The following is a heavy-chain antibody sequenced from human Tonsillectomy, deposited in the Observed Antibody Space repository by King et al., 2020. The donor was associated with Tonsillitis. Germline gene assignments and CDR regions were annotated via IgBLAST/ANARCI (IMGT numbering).Heavy chain of an antibody. CDR2: IFSNDEK. V-gene: IGHV2-26*01. Sequence: VTLKESGPVLVKPTETLTLTCTVSGFSLSNARMGVSWIRQPPGKALEWLAHIFSNDEKSYSTSLKSRLTISKDTSKSQVVLTMTNMDPVATATYYCARVTSVTKSSYYYGMDVWGQGTTVTVSS. CDR3: ARVTSVTKSSYYYGMDV. J-gene: IGHJ6*02. D-gene: IGHD4-17*01. CDR1: GFSLSNARMG.